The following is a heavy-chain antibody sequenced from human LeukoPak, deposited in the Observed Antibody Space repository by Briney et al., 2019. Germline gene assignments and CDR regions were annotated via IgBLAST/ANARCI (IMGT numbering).Heavy chain of an antibody. CDR2: VYYSGIT. CDR1: GGSVTSYY. D-gene: IGHD1-26*01. V-gene: IGHV4-59*08. Sequence: SETLSLTCTVSGGSVTSYYWSWIRQPPGKGLEWIAFVYYSGITNYNPSLKSRASISVDTSKNLCSLRLSSVTAADTAVYYCARHAIYSGGYSYWFDPWGLGTLVTVSS. J-gene: IGHJ5*02. CDR3: ARHAIYSGGYSYWFDP.